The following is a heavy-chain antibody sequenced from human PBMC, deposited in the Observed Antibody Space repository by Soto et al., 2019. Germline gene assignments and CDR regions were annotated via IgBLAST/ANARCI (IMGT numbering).Heavy chain of an antibody. CDR1: GFTFSDYY. Sequence: VQLVESGGGLVQPGGSLRLSCAASGFTFSDYYMSWIRQAPGKGLEWVSYISSSSSYTNYADSVKGRFTISRDNAKNSLYLQMNSLRAEDTAVYYCARVSGYSSGWYRGGVDYWGQGTLVTVSS. V-gene: IGHV3-11*06. D-gene: IGHD6-19*01. CDR2: ISSSSSYT. J-gene: IGHJ4*02. CDR3: ARVSGYSSGWYRGGVDY.